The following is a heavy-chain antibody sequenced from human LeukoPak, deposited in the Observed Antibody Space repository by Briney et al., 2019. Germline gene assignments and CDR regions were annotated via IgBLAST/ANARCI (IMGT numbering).Heavy chain of an antibody. D-gene: IGHD6-19*01. CDR3: AVASSGWFSFDY. CDR2: IIPILGIA. V-gene: IGHV1-69*02. J-gene: IGHJ4*02. CDR1: GGTFSSYT. Sequence: SVKVSCKASGGTFSSYTISWVRQAPGQGLEWMGRIIPILGIANYAQKFQGRVTITADKSTSTAYMELSSLRSEDTAVYYCAVASSGWFSFDYWGQGTLVTVSS.